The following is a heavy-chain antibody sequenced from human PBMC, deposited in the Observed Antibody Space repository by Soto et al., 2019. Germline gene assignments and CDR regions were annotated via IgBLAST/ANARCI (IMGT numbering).Heavy chain of an antibody. CDR1: GFTFSSYW. V-gene: IGHV3-7*01. J-gene: IGHJ4*02. Sequence: EVQLVESGGGLVQPGGSLRLSCAASGFTFSSYWMSWVRQAPGKGLEWVANIKQDGSEKYYVDSVKGRFTISRDNAKNSLYLQMNSLRAEDTAVYYCARDEGAVAGRIVLEYYFDYWGQGTLVTVSS. D-gene: IGHD6-19*01. CDR3: ARDEGAVAGRIVLEYYFDY. CDR2: IKQDGSEK.